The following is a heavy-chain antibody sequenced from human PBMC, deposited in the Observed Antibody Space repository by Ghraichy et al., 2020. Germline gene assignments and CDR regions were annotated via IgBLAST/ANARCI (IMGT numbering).Heavy chain of an antibody. D-gene: IGHD5-12*01. CDR3: AKGGHNTGYGFDP. V-gene: IGHV3-23*01. CDR2: IGADAVTT. Sequence: GGSLRLSCATSGFTFRSYSMNWVRQAPGKGREWVSIIGADAVTTYYADSVKGRFTVSRDNSKNTLYLIMSGLRAEDTAVYYCAKGGHNTGYGFDPWGQGTLVTVSS. J-gene: IGHJ5*02. CDR1: GFTFRSYS.